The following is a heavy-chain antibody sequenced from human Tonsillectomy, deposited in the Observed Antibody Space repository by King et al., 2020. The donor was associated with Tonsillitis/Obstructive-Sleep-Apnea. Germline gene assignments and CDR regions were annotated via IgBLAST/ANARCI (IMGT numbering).Heavy chain of an antibody. Sequence: QLQESGPGLVKASETLSLTCTVSGGYISSYYWSWIRQPPGKGLAWIGYIYYSGTTDYNPSLKSRVTISVDTSKNQFSLRLSSVTAADTAVYYCARSDSSSWYWFDPWGQGTQLPVSS. V-gene: IGHV4-59*01. CDR3: ARSDSSSWYWFDP. J-gene: IGHJ5*02. CDR2: IYYSGTT. D-gene: IGHD6-13*01. CDR1: GGYISSYY.